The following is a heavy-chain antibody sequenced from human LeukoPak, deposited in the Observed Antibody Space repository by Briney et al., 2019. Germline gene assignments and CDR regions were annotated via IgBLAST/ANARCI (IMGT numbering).Heavy chain of an antibody. J-gene: IGHJ4*02. CDR2: IGGRSAAI. V-gene: IGHV3-48*04. CDR1: GFTFSTNS. D-gene: IGHD6-6*01. CDR3: AGARAAHPYYFDY. Sequence: GGALRLSCTASGFTFSTNSLNWVRQAPGKGLEWVSYIGGRSAAIYYADSVKGRFTISRDNAKNSLYLQMNSPRAEDTAVYYCAGARAAHPYYFDYWGRGTLVAVSS.